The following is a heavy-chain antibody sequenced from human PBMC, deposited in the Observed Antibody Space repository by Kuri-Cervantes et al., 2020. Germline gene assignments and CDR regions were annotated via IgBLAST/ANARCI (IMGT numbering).Heavy chain of an antibody. V-gene: IGHV3-30*18. D-gene: IGHD6-13*01. CDR3: AKRPSFSPAAGTFDY. J-gene: IGHJ4*02. CDR1: GFTFSSYG. Sequence: GESLKISCAASGFTFSSYGMHWVRQAPGKGLEWVAVISYDGSNKYYADSVKGRFTISRDNSKNTLYLQMNSLRAEDTAVYYCAKRPSFSPAAGTFDYWGQGTLVTVSS. CDR2: ISYDGSNK.